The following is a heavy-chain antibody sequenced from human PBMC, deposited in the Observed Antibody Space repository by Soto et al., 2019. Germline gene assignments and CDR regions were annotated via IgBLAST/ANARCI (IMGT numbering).Heavy chain of an antibody. CDR3: AAGGKYYDSSALAY. CDR2: IIPIFGTA. V-gene: IGHV1-69*13. CDR1: GDSFTSYA. J-gene: IGHJ4*02. D-gene: IGHD3-22*01. Sequence: SVKVSCKASGDSFTSYAISWVRQAPGHGLEWMGRIIPIFGTANYAQRVEGRVTITADESTSTANMELSSLRSDDTAVYYCAAGGKYYDSSALAYWGQGTLVTV.